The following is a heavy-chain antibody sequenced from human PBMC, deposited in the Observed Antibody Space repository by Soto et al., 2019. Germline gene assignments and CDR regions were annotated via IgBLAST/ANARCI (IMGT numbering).Heavy chain of an antibody. Sequence: SETLSLTCTVSGGSIRSYYWSWIRQPPGKGLEWIGYIYYSGSTNYNPSLKSRVTISVDTSKNQFSLKLSSVTAADTAVYYCARGETYYYDSSGYSVFEYWGQGTLVTVSS. CDR3: ARGETYYYDSSGYSVFEY. CDR1: GGSIRSYY. V-gene: IGHV4-59*12. CDR2: IYYSGST. J-gene: IGHJ4*02. D-gene: IGHD3-22*01.